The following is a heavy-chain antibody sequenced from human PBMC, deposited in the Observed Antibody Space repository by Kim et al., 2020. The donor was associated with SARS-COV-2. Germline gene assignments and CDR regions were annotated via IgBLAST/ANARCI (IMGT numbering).Heavy chain of an antibody. CDR3: AKDYGESTYSFDY. D-gene: IGHD1-26*01. CDR2: ITLDSGRI. V-gene: IGHV3-9*01. CDR1: GFTFGNYA. Sequence: GGSLRLSCVASGFTFGNYAMHWIRQAPGKGLEWVSGITLDSGRIGYADFVKGRFTISRDNAKNSLFLQMNSLRAEDTAFYYCAKDYGESTYSFDYWGQGTLVTVSS. J-gene: IGHJ4*02.